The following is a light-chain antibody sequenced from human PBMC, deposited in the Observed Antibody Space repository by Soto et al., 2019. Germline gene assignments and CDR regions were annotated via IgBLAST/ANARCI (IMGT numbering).Light chain of an antibody. CDR2: EDS. CDR1: SSDIGNYNL. CDR3: CSYAGSNTYV. J-gene: IGLJ1*01. V-gene: IGLV2-23*01. Sequence: QSALTQPASVSGSPGQSITISCIGTSSDIGNYNLVSWYQQYPGKAPKLMIYEDSRRPSGVSNRFSGSKSGNTASLTISGLQAEDEADYHCCSYAGSNTYVFGTGTKLTVL.